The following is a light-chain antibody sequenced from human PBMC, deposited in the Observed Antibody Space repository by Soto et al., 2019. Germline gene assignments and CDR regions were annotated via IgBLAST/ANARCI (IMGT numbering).Light chain of an antibody. J-gene: IGKJ1*01. CDR3: QQYNSYSQT. CDR1: QSISSY. Sequence: DIQMTQSPSSLSASVGDRVTITCQASQSISSYLNWYQQKPGKAPKLLIYAASSLQSGVPSRFSGSGSGTEFTLTISSLQPDDFATYYCQQYNSYSQTFGQGTKVDIK. V-gene: IGKV1-5*01. CDR2: AAS.